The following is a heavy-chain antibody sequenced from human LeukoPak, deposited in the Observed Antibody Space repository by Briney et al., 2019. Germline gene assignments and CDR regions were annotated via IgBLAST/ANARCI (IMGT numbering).Heavy chain of an antibody. CDR3: AKSLPGIRD. D-gene: IGHD3-10*01. CDR1: GFTFSSYG. V-gene: IGHV3-30*18. J-gene: IGHJ4*02. CDR2: ISYDGSNK. Sequence: GRSLRLSCAASGFTFSSYGMHWVRQAPGKGLEWVAVISYDGSNKYYADSVKGRFTISRDNSKNTLYLQMNSPRAEDTAVYYCAKSLPGIRDWGQGTLVTVSS.